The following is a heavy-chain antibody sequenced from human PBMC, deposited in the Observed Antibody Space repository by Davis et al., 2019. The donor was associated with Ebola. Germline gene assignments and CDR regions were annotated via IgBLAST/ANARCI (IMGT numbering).Heavy chain of an antibody. CDR2: FIHSGIT. V-gene: IGHV4-34*01. CDR3: ARGRVRYGMDA. J-gene: IGHJ6*02. D-gene: IGHD3-10*01. Sequence: SQTLSPTCPLYGGSFRGYYWSWIRQLPGKGLEWIGDFIHSGITTYNPSLKSRVPISVDTSKNQFSLRLTSVTAADKAVYYCARGRVRYGMDAWGQGTTVTVSS. CDR1: GGSFRGYY.